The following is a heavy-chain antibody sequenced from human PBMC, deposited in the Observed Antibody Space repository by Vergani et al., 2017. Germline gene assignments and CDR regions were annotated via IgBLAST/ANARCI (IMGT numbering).Heavy chain of an antibody. CDR3: ARLRITIVGGVMHDAVDI. J-gene: IGHJ3*02. D-gene: IGHD3-3*01. CDR1: GYSFTSYW. Sequence: EVQLVQSGAEVTKPGESLKISCKVSGYSFTSYWIGWVRQMPGKGLEWMGIIYPGDSDTRYSPAFQGQVTISADKSISTAYLQWSSLKATDTAMYYCARLRITIVGGVMHDAVDIWGQGTMVTVSS. V-gene: IGHV5-51*01. CDR2: IYPGDSDT.